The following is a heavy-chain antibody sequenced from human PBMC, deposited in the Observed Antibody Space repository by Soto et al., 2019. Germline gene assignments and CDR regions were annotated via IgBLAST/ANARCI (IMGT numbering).Heavy chain of an antibody. CDR2: VHGSWGS. Sequence: PSQTLSVTRRVGGGSSSSYWWCCIRQPPGEGLEWIGDVHGSWGSHYNPSLKSRVTISVDTSKIQFSLKLSSVTAADTAVYYCARGGGVYDLDYGGQGTLVTVSS. V-gene: IGHV4-59*01. CDR3: ARGGGVYDLDY. D-gene: IGHD2-8*02. CDR1: GGSSSSYW. J-gene: IGHJ4*02.